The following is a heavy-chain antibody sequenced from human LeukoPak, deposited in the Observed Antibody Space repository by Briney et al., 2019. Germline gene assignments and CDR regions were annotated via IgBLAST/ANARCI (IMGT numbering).Heavy chain of an antibody. J-gene: IGHJ4*02. D-gene: IGHD5-18*01. V-gene: IGHV3-23*01. CDR1: GFTFSSYG. Sequence: TGGSLRLSCAASGFTFSSYGMSWVRQAPGKGLEWVSAISGSGGSTYYADSVKGRFTISRDNSKNTLYLQMNSLRAEDTAVYYCAKVVLQDTAMAPPYWGQGTLVTVSS. CDR2: ISGSGGST. CDR3: AKVVLQDTAMAPPY.